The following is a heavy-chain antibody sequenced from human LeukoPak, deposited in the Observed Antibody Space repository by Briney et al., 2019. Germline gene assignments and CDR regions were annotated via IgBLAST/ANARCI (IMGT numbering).Heavy chain of an antibody. CDR3: ARGLSSGWYLVAFDY. CDR2: IYSGGST. CDR1: GFTVSSNY. Sequence: GGSLRLSCAASGFTVSSNYMSWVRQAPGKGLEWVSVIYSGGSTYYADSVKGRFTISRDNSKNTLYLQMNSLRAEDTAVYYCARGLSSGWYLVAFDYWGQGTLVTVSS. J-gene: IGHJ4*02. V-gene: IGHV3-53*01. D-gene: IGHD6-19*01.